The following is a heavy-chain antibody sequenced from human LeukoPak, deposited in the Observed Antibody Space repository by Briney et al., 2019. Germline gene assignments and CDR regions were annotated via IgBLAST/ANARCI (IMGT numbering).Heavy chain of an antibody. J-gene: IGHJ4*02. CDR2: IKQDGSEK. D-gene: IGHD3-22*01. CDR1: GFTFDDYG. V-gene: IGHV3-7*01. CDR3: ARGYYDSY. Sequence: GSLRLSCAASGFTFDDYGMSWVRQAPGKGLEWVANIKQDGSEKYYVDSVKGRFTISRDNAKNSLYLQMNSLRAEDTAVYYCARGYYDSYWGQGTLVTVSS.